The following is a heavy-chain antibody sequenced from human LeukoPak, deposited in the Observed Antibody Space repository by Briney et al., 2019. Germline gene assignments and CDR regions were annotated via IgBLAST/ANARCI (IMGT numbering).Heavy chain of an antibody. CDR3: ARDQGGYSYGYYDLTEPHAFDI. V-gene: IGHV3-21*01. J-gene: IGHJ3*02. D-gene: IGHD5-18*01. CDR2: ISSSSSYI. CDR1: GFTFSSYW. Sequence: PGGSLRLSCTASGFTFSSYWMSWVRQAPGKGLEWVSSISSSSSYIYYADSVKGRFTISRDNAKNSLYLQMNSLRAEDTAVYYCARDQGGYSYGYYDLTEPHAFDIWGQGTMVTVSS.